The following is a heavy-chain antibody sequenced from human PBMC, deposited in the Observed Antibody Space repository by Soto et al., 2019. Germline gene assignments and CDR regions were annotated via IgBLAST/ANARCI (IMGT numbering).Heavy chain of an antibody. Sequence: SETLSLTCAVSGGSISSSNWWSWVRQPPGKGLEWIGYIYHSGSTYYNPSLKSRVTISVDWSKNQFSLKLSSVTAADTAVYYCARGPPFLPWGQGTLVTVSS. CDR1: GGSISSSNW. D-gene: IGHD3-3*02. J-gene: IGHJ5*02. CDR2: IYHSGST. V-gene: IGHV4-4*02. CDR3: ARGPPFLP.